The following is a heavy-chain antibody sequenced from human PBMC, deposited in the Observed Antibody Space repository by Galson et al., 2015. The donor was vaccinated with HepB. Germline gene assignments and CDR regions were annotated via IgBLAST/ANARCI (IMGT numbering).Heavy chain of an antibody. D-gene: IGHD6-13*01. CDR2: ISSSSSTI. V-gene: IGHV3-48*01. J-gene: IGHJ4*02. Sequence: SLRLSCAASGFTFSSYSMNWVRQAPGKGLEWVSYISSSSSTIYYADSVKGRFTISRDNAKNSLYLQMNSLRAEDTAVYYCARDPKVYSSSWYFDYWGQGTLVTVSS. CDR1: GFTFSSYS. CDR3: ARDPKVYSSSWYFDY.